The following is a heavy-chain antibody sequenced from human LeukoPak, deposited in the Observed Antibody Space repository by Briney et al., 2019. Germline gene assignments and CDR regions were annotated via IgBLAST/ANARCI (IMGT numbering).Heavy chain of an antibody. J-gene: IGHJ3*02. CDR3: ARRGLPPGRDAFDI. CDR1: GGSISSGGYY. Sequence: PSQTLSLTCTVSGGSISSGGYYWSWIRQHPGKGLEWIGYIYYSGSTYYNPSLKSRVTISVDTSKNQFSLKLRSVTAADTAVYYCARRGLPPGRDAFDIWGQGTMVTVSS. V-gene: IGHV4-31*03. D-gene: IGHD2-15*01. CDR2: IYYSGST.